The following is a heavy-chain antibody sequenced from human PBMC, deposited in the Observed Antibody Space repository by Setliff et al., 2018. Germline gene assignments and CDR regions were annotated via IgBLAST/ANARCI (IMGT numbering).Heavy chain of an antibody. CDR1: GYTFTSYA. D-gene: IGHD6-13*01. J-gene: IGHJ3*02. CDR3: AKDYGQGEQQLVNSNAFDI. V-gene: IGHV1-3*01. Sequence: ASVKVSCKASGYTFTSYAMHWVRQAPGQRLEWMGWINAGNGNTKYSQKFQGRVTITTDESTSTAYMELSSLRSEDTAVYYCAKDYGQGEQQLVNSNAFDIWGQGTMVTVSS. CDR2: INAGNGNT.